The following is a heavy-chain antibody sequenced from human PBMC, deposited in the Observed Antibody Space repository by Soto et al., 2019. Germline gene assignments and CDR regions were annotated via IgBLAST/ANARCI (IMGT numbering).Heavy chain of an antibody. CDR3: ARDPGDYGDYYCDY. V-gene: IGHV3-30-3*01. D-gene: IGHD4-17*01. CDR1: EINFSPNA. CDR2: ISHDGSQI. J-gene: IGHJ4*02. Sequence: GGSLRLSCVASEINFSPNAMHWVRQAPGKGLEWLAIISHDGSQIFYADSVKGRFSISRDNSKNSVYLQMNNLRSEDTAVYYCARDPGDYGDYYCDYWGQGTLVTVSS.